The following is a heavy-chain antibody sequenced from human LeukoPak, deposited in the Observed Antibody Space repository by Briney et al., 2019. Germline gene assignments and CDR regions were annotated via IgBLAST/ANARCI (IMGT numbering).Heavy chain of an antibody. CDR3: AKGPIAVAGTGAFDI. CDR2: ICYSGTT. CDR1: GGSINSYY. Sequence: SETLSLTCTVSGGSINSYYWSWVRQPPGKGLEWIGYICYSGTTNYNPSLKSRVTISIDTSENQFSLTLSSVTAADTAVYYCAKGPIAVAGTGAFDIWGQGTVVTVSS. V-gene: IGHV4-59*01. J-gene: IGHJ3*02. D-gene: IGHD6-19*01.